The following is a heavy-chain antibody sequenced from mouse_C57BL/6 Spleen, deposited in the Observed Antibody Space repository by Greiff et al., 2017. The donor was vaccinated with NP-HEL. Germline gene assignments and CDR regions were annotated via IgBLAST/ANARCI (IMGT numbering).Heavy chain of an antibody. D-gene: IGHD3-2*02. J-gene: IGHJ4*01. CDR3: ARSGAAQATDYAMDY. V-gene: IGHV1-42*01. CDR1: GYSFTGYY. Sequence: SGPELVKPGASVKISCKASGYSFTGYYMNWVKQSPEKSLEWIGEINPSTGGTTYNQKFKAKATLTVDKSSSTAYMQLKSLTSEDSAVYYCARSGAAQATDYAMDYWGQGTSVTVSS. CDR2: INPSTGGT.